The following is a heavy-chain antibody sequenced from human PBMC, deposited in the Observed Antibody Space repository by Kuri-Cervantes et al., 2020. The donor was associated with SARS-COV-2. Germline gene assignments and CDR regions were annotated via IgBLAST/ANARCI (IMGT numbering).Heavy chain of an antibody. Sequence: GGSLRLSCAASGFTFSSYSMNWVRQAPGKGLEWVSSISSSSSYIYYADSVKGRFTISRDNAKNSLYLQMNSLRAEDTAVYYCATLGHCSSTSCYKRFDYWGQGTLVTVSS. CDR3: ATLGHCSSTSCYKRFDY. CDR1: GFTFSSYS. J-gene: IGHJ4*02. D-gene: IGHD2-2*02. CDR2: ISSSSSYI. V-gene: IGHV3-21*01.